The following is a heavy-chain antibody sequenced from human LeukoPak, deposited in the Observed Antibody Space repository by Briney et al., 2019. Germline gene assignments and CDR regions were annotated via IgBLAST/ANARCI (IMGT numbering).Heavy chain of an antibody. CDR2: IYYGGST. Sequence: PSETLSLTCTVSGDSISSSNFYWGWIRQPPGKGLEWIGSIYYGGSTFYSPSLKSRVTISVDASKNQFSLKLSSVTAADTAVYYCARESRQWLIRGYDYWGQGTLVTVSS. CDR3: ARESRQWLIRGYDY. V-gene: IGHV4-39*02. D-gene: IGHD6-19*01. CDR1: GDSISSSNFY. J-gene: IGHJ4*02.